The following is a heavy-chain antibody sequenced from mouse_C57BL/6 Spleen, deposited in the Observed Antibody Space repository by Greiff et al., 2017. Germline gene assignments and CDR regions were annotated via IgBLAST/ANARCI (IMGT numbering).Heavy chain of an antibody. CDR2: IWGGGSK. J-gene: IGHJ3*01. CDR1: GFSLTSYG. Sequence: VKLVESGPGLVAPSQSLSITCTVSGFSLTSYGVDWVRQPPGKGLEWLGVIWGGGSKNYNSALMSRLGNSKDNSKSQVFLKMNSLQTDDTAMSYCAKRGGNYGFAYWGQGTLVTVSA. D-gene: IGHD2-1*01. V-gene: IGHV2-9*01. CDR3: AKRGGNYGFAY.